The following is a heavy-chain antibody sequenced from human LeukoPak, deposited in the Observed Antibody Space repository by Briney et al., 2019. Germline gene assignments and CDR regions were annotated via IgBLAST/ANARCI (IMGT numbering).Heavy chain of an antibody. CDR3: ARVAAAGHETLIDY. D-gene: IGHD6-13*01. Sequence: PSETLSLTCTVSGVSISGSSYYWGWIRQPPGKGLEWIGSIYYSGSTYYNPSLKSRVTISVDTSKNQFSLKLNSVTATDTAVYYCARVAAAGHETLIDYWGQGTLVTVSS. CDR2: IYYSGST. J-gene: IGHJ4*02. V-gene: IGHV4-39*01. CDR1: GVSISGSSYY.